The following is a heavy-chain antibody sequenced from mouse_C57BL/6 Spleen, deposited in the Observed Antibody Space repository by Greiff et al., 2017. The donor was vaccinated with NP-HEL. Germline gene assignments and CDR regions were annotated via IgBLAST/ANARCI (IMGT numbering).Heavy chain of an antibody. CDR1: GNAFSSYW. Sequence: VKLMESGAELVKPGASVKISCKASGNAFSSYWMNWVKQRPGKGLEWIGQIYPGDGDTNYNGKFKGKATLTADKSSSTAYMQLSSLTSEDSAVYFCARKATGVFDYWGQGTTLTVSS. J-gene: IGHJ2*01. CDR3: ARKATGVFDY. CDR2: IYPGDGDT. D-gene: IGHD4-1*02. V-gene: IGHV1-80*01.